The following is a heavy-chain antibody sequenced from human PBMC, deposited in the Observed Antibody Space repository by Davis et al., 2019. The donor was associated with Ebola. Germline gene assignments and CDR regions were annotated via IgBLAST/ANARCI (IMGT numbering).Heavy chain of an antibody. V-gene: IGHV3-49*03. J-gene: IGHJ4*02. CDR2: IRSKAYGGTT. Sequence: WFRQAPGKGLEWVGFIRSKAYGGTTEYAASVKGRFTISRDDSKSIAYLQMNSLKTEDTAVYFCTRVGSSWAFDYWGQGTLVTVSS. D-gene: IGHD6-13*01. CDR3: TRVGSSWAFDY.